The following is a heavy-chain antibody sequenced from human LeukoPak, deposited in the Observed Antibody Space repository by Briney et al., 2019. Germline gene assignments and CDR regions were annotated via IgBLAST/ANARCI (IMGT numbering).Heavy chain of an antibody. Sequence: SETLSLTCAVYGGSFSGYYWSWIRQPPGKGLEWIGEINHSGSTNYTPSLKSRVTISVDTSKNQFSLKLSSVTAADTAVYYCARDLRSIPVLYDIWGQGTMVTVSS. D-gene: IGHD2-2*02. CDR1: GGSFSGYY. J-gene: IGHJ3*02. V-gene: IGHV4-34*01. CDR2: INHSGST. CDR3: ARDLRSIPVLYDI.